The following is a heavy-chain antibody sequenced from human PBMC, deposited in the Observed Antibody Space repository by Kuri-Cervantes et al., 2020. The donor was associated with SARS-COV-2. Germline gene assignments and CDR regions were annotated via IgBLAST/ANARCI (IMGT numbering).Heavy chain of an antibody. CDR3: ARPESNNGYEIGGFDV. CDR2: IYYSGST. J-gene: IGHJ3*01. D-gene: IGHD2-2*03. CDR1: GGSISSSSYY. Sequence: GSLRLSCTVSGGSISSSSYYWGWIRQPPGKGLEWIGSIYYSGSTYYNPSLKSRVTISVDTSKNQFSLKLSSVTAADTAVYYCARPESNNGYEIGGFDVWGQGTMVTVSS. V-gene: IGHV4-39*01.